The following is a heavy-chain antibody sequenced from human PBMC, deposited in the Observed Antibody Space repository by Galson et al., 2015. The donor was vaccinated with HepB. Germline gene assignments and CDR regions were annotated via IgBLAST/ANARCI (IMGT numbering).Heavy chain of an antibody. J-gene: IGHJ4*02. CDR2: INADNGNT. CDR3: ARTEGGWDCFSLRGGDY. Sequence: SVKVSCKASGYSFTTYNMQWVRQAPGQRLEWMGWINADNGNTKYSPKFQGRVTISRDTSESTAYMELSGLTSEDTAVYYCARTEGGWDCFSLRGGDYWSQGTLVTVSS. CDR1: GYSFTTYN. D-gene: IGHD2-21*01. V-gene: IGHV1-3*01.